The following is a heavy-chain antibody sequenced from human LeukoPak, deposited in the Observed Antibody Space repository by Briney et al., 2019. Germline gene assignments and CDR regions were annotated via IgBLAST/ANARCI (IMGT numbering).Heavy chain of an antibody. CDR1: GFTFSDYW. CDR3: ATSRVEAAFDI. CDR2: INPDGSRR. V-gene: IGHV3-7*01. Sequence: GGSLRLSCAASGFTFSDYWMAWVRQAPGKGLEWVANINPDGSRRPLGDSVRGRFIISRDNAQNSVFLQMNSLRVEDTALYYCATSRVEAAFDIWGQGTMVTVPS. J-gene: IGHJ3*02. D-gene: IGHD2/OR15-2a*01.